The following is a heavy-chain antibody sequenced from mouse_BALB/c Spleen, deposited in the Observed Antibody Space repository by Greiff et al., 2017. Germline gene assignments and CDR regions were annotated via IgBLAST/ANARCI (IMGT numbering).Heavy chain of an antibody. V-gene: IGHV1-9*01. Sequence: VHLVESGAELMKPGASVKISCKATGYTFSSYWIEWVKQRPGHGLEWIGEILPGSGSTNYNEKFKGKATFTADTSSNTAYMQLSSLTSEDSAVYYCASHQGFAYWGQGTLVTVSA. J-gene: IGHJ3*01. CDR3: ASHQGFAY. CDR2: ILPGSGST. CDR1: GYTFSSYW.